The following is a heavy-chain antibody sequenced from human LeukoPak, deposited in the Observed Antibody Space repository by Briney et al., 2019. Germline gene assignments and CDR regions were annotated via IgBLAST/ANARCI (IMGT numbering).Heavy chain of an antibody. CDR2: ISYDGSNK. J-gene: IGHJ4*02. CDR3: AREFSLILVTTGGYFDY. Sequence: GGSLRLSCAASGFTFTSYAMHWVRQAPGKGLEWVAAISYDGSNKIYTDSVKGRFTISRDNSKNTLYLQMNSLRAEDTAVYYCAREFSLILVTTGGYFDYWGQGTLVTVSS. D-gene: IGHD4-17*01. CDR1: GFTFTSYA. V-gene: IGHV3-30-3*01.